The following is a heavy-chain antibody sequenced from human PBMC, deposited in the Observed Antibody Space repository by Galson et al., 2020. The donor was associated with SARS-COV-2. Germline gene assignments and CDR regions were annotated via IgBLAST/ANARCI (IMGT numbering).Heavy chain of an antibody. D-gene: IGHD3-3*01. CDR3: ARGPGFGSGYYFGY. J-gene: IGHJ4*02. V-gene: IGHV3-48*03. Sequence: GGSLRLSCAASGFTFSSYEMNWVRQAPGKGLEWVSYISSSGSTIYYADSVKGRFTISRDNAKNSLYLQMNSLGAEDPAVYYCARGPGFGSGYYFGYGGQGTLVTVSS. CDR1: GFTFSSYE. CDR2: ISSSGSTI.